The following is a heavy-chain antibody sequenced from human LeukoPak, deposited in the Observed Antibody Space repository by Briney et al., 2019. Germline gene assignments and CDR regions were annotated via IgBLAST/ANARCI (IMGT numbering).Heavy chain of an antibody. D-gene: IGHD5-18*01. CDR3: ARATAMVTYFDD. Sequence: PSETLSLTCAVSGGSISSDAYSWNWIRQPPGKGLEWIGYIFHSGSTYYNPSLKSRVTMSVDRSKNQFSLRLSSVTDADAAVYYCARATAMVTYFDDWGQGTLVTVSS. J-gene: IGHJ4*02. V-gene: IGHV4-30-2*01. CDR2: IFHSGST. CDR1: GGSISSDAYS.